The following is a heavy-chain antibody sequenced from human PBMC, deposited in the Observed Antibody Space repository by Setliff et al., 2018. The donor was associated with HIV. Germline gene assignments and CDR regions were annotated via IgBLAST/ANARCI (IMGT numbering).Heavy chain of an antibody. CDR2: INQSGNT. Sequence: SETLSLTCAVYGGSLSGYYWSRVRQSPGRGLEWIGEINQSGNTNFNPSLKSRLIISVDTSKSQFSLKLTSVTAADTALYYCAREGGQGYSGSGSFYHRNFDLWGRGTLVTVS. D-gene: IGHD3-10*01. V-gene: IGHV4-34*01. J-gene: IGHJ2*01. CDR1: GGSLSGYY. CDR3: AREGGQGYSGSGSFYHRNFDL.